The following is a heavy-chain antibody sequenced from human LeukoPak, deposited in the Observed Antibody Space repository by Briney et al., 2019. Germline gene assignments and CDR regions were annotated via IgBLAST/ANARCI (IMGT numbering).Heavy chain of an antibody. D-gene: IGHD3-22*01. Sequence: PSETLSLTCTVAGETMRNYYWNWIRQPPGKGLEWIGYIDHSGNTIYNYNPSLTSRVIISEDASQNQFSLKLSSVTAADTAVYYCASLYYDSSGYYFGWGQGTLVTVSS. CDR1: GETMRNYY. V-gene: IGHV4-59*12. CDR2: IDHSGNTIY. CDR3: ASLYYDSSGYYFG. J-gene: IGHJ4*02.